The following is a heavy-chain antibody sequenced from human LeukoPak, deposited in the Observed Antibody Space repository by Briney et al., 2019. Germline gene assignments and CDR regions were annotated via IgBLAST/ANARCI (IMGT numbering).Heavy chain of an antibody. Sequence: GGSLRLSCAASGFTFSSYAMSWVRQAPGKGLEWVSAISGSGGSTYYADSVKGRFTISRDNSKNTLCLQMNSLRAEDTAVYYCAKEAGGHDFWSGYYYYYYYYMDVWGKGTTVTVSS. CDR3: AKEAGGHDFWSGYYYYYYYYMDV. V-gene: IGHV3-23*01. CDR2: ISGSGGST. CDR1: GFTFSSYA. D-gene: IGHD3-3*01. J-gene: IGHJ6*03.